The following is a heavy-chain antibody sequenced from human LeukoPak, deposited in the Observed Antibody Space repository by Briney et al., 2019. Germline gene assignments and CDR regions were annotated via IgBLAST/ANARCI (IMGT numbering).Heavy chain of an antibody. J-gene: IGHJ4*02. CDR2: FDPEDGET. Sequence: GASVKVSCKASGYTFTGYYMHWMRQAPGQGLEWMGGFDPEDGETIYAQKFQGRVTMTRNTSISTAYMELSSLRSEDTAVYYCARGRLYKSRRFDYWGQGSLVTVSS. CDR3: ARGRLYKSRRFDY. CDR1: GYTFTGYY. V-gene: IGHV1-8*02. D-gene: IGHD1-14*01.